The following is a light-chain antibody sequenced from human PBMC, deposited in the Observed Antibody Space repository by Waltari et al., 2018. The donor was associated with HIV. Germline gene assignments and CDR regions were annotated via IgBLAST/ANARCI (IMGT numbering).Light chain of an antibody. CDR1: NIGSKS. CDR3: HVWNSTSDLGV. J-gene: IGLJ7*01. Sequence: SSVLTQPPSVSVAPGQTARIPCGGPNIGSKSVHWYQQRPGQAPVLVVYYDRVRPSGIPDRFSVSNSGNTATLTISRVEAGDEADYYCHVWNSTSDLGVFGGGTQLTVL. V-gene: IGLV3-21*02. CDR2: YDR.